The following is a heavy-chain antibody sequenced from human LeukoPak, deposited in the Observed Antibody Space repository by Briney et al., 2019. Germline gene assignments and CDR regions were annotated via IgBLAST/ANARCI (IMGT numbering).Heavy chain of an antibody. J-gene: IGHJ5*02. CDR2: VNRVGNT. Sequence: PSETLSLTCAVHGASFSGYSWSWVRQPPGKGLEWIGEVNRVGNTIYNPSLKSRATISIDTSTTQFSLGLSSVTVADTAVYFCARERVVSDYNWFDPWGQGTLVTVSS. CDR1: GASFSGYS. D-gene: IGHD6-25*01. V-gene: IGHV4-34*01. CDR3: ARERVVSDYNWFDP.